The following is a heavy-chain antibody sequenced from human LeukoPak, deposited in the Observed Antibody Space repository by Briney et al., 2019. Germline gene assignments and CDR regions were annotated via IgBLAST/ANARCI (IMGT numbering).Heavy chain of an antibody. D-gene: IGHD3-10*01. CDR2: ISGSGGST. CDR3: AKDYYGSGSYFDY. J-gene: IGHJ4*01. Sequence: GGSLRLSCAASGFTFSSYAMSWVRQAPGKGLEWVSAISGSGGSTYYADSVKGRFTISRDNSKNTLYLQMNSLRAEDAAVYYCAKDYYGSGSYFDYWGQGTLVTVSS. V-gene: IGHV3-23*01. CDR1: GFTFSSYA.